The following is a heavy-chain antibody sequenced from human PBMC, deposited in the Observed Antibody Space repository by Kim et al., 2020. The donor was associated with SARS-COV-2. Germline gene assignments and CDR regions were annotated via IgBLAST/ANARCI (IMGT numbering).Heavy chain of an antibody. CDR2: IDYSGST. Sequence: SETLTLTCTVSGGSISSSSYYWGWIRQPPGKGLEWIGSIDYSGSTYYNPSLKSLVTISVDTSKNQFSLKLSSVTAAETAVYYSARGEGYCRSCWFDSWG. V-gene: IGHV4-39*01. CDR1: GGSISSSSYY. CDR3: ARGEGYCRSCWFDS. J-gene: IGHJ5*01. D-gene: IGHD2-2*01.